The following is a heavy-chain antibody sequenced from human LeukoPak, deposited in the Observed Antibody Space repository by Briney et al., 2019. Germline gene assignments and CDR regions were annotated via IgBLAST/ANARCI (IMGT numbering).Heavy chain of an antibody. CDR2: INSDGSST. V-gene: IGHV3-74*01. Sequence: GGSLGLSCAASGFTFSSYWMHWVRQAPGKGLVWVSRINSDGSSTTYADSVKGRFTISRDNAKNTLYLQMNSLRVDDTAVYYCARGCSGGRCYSGGWFDPWGQGTLVTVSS. CDR3: ARGCSGGRCYSGGWFDP. J-gene: IGHJ5*02. D-gene: IGHD2-15*01. CDR1: GFTFSSYW.